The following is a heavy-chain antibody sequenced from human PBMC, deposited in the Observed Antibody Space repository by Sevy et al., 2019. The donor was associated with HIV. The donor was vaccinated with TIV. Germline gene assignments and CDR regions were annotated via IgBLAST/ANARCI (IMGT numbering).Heavy chain of an antibody. D-gene: IGHD3-22*01. CDR3: ARGPHYYDSSGYYFEYFQH. CDR1: GGSISSYY. V-gene: IGHV4-4*07. CDR2: IYTSGST. J-gene: IGHJ1*01. Sequence: SETLSLTCTVSGGSISSYYWSWIRQPAGKGLEWIGRIYTSGSTNYNPSLKSRVTMSVDTSKNQVSLKLSSVTAADTAVYYCARGPHYYDSSGYYFEYFQHWGQGTLVTVSS.